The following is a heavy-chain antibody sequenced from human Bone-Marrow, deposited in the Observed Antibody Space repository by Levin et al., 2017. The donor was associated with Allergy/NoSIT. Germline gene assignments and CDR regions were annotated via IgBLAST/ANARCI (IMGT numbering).Heavy chain of an antibody. CDR3: AKDIGYCSSTSCRFGAFDI. CDR2: ISWNSGSI. Sequence: GGSMRLSCAASGFTFDDYAMHWVRQAPGKGLEWVSGISWNSGSIGYADSVKGRFTISRDNAKNSLYLQMNSLRAEDTALYYCAKDIGYCSSTSCRFGAFDIWGQGTMVTVSS. D-gene: IGHD2-2*03. J-gene: IGHJ3*02. CDR1: GFTFDDYA. V-gene: IGHV3-9*01.